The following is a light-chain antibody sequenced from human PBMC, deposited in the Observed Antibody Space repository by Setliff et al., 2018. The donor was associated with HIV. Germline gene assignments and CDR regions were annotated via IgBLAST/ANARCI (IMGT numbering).Light chain of an antibody. Sequence: QSALAQPRSVSGSPGQSVTISCTGTSSDVGGYNFVSWYQHHPGKAPKLMIYDVTMPPSGVPDRFSGSKSGNTASLIISGLQAEDEADYYCCSYAGGYSYAFGTGTKVTVL. CDR3: CSYAGGYSYA. CDR1: SSDVGGYNF. V-gene: IGLV2-11*01. CDR2: DVT. J-gene: IGLJ1*01.